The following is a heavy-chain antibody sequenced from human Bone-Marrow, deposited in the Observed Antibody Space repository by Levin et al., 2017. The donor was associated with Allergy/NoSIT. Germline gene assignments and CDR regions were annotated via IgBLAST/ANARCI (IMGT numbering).Heavy chain of an antibody. CDR1: GYTFTGYY. CDR2: INPNSGDT. V-gene: IGHV1-2*02. J-gene: IGHJ4*02. D-gene: IGHD3-3*01. CDR3: ARERSITIFGVVPTKTFDY. Sequence: PMASVKVSCKASGYTFTGYYLHWVRQAPGQGLEWMGWINPNSGDTNSAQKFQGRVTMTRDTSITTAYMELSRLTSDDTAVYYCARERSITIFGVVPTKTFDYWGQGTLVTVSS.